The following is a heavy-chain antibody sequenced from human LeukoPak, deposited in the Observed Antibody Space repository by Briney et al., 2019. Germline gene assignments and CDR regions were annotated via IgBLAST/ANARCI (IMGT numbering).Heavy chain of an antibody. CDR3: PRGGHSLDY. D-gene: IGHD3-10*01. CDR1: GFTFSSYS. Sequence: GGSLRLSCAASGFTFSSYSMNWVRQAPGKGLAWVSYISSSSTIYYADSVKGRFTLSRDTAKNSLYLQMNSLRVEDTAVYYCPRGGHSLDYWAREPWSPSPQ. J-gene: IGHJ4*02. CDR2: ISSSSTI. V-gene: IGHV3-48*01.